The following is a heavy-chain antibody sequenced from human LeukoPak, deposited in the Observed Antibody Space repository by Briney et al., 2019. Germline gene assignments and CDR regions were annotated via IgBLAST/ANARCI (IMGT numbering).Heavy chain of an antibody. CDR1: GYTFTGYY. J-gene: IGHJ4*02. V-gene: IGHV1-2*02. CDR3: ARGIAAAGSSDY. D-gene: IGHD6-13*01. CDR2: INPNSGGT. Sequence: ASVKVSCKASGYTFTGYYMHWVRQAPGQGLEWMGWINPNSGGTNYAQKFQGRVTMTRDTSISTAYMELSSLRSEDTAVYYCARGIAAAGSSDYWGQGTLVTVSS.